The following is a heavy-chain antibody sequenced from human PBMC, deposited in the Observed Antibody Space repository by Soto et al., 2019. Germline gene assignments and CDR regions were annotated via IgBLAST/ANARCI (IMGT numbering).Heavy chain of an antibody. CDR1: GCTFTSYY. D-gene: IGHD6-6*01. CDR3: ACCGGSASFHYGMDV. Sequence: ASVPVSCLASGCTFTSYYLHWVRQAPGQGGAWMGIINPNGGSTHYAQNFQGRVTLTRDTFTSTVYMELSSLRSEDTSFYYCACCGGSASFHYGMDVWGQGTTVTVSS. V-gene: IGHV1-46*01. J-gene: IGHJ6*02. CDR2: INPNGGST.